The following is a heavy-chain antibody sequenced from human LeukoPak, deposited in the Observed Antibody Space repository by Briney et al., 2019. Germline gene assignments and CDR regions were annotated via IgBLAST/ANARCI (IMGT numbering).Heavy chain of an antibody. Sequence: PSETLSLTCAVSGGSISSYYWSWIRQPAGKGLEWIGRIYTSGSTNYNPSLKSRVTMSVDTSKNQFSLKLSSVTAADTAVYYCARGQPYLAGYYGMDVWGQGTTVTVSS. V-gene: IGHV4-4*07. CDR1: GGSISSYY. D-gene: IGHD1-14*01. J-gene: IGHJ6*02. CDR2: IYTSGST. CDR3: ARGQPYLAGYYGMDV.